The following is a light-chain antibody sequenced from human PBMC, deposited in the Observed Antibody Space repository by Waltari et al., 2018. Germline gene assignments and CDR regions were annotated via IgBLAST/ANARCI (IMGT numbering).Light chain of an antibody. Sequence: EIVLTQSPGTLSLSPGERATLSCRTSQNVTSYLAWYPQKPGQPPRLLIYDTSNRATGIPSRFTGSGSGTDFTLTISSLEPEDFAVYYCQYRTNWPLTFGGGTKVEMK. CDR3: QYRTNWPLT. V-gene: IGKV3-11*01. J-gene: IGKJ4*01. CDR1: QNVTSY. CDR2: DTS.